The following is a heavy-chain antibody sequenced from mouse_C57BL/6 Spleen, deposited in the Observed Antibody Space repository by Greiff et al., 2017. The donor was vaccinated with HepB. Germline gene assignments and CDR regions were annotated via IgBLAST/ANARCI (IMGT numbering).Heavy chain of an antibody. Sequence: QVQLQQPGAELVMPGASVKLSCKASGYTFTSYWMHWVKQRHGQGLEWIGEIDPSDSYTNYNQKFKGKSTLTVDKSSSTAYMQLSSLTSEDSAVYYCARSGYSNYVDYWGQGTTLTVSS. CDR3: ARSGYSNYVDY. V-gene: IGHV1-69*01. D-gene: IGHD2-5*01. J-gene: IGHJ2*01. CDR1: GYTFTSYW. CDR2: IDPSDSYT.